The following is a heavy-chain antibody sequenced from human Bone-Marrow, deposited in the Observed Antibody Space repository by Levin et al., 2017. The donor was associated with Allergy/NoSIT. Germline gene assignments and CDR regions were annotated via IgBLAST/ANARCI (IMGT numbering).Heavy chain of an antibody. J-gene: IGHJ5*02. CDR1: GFTFSNAW. V-gene: IGHV3-15*01. CDR2: IKSKTDGGTT. D-gene: IGHD3-3*01. Sequence: NASETLSLTCAASGFTFSNAWMSWVRQAPGKGLEWVGRIKSKTDGGTTDYAAPVKGRFTISRDDSKNTLYLQMNSLKTEDTAVYYCTTDYDVLRFLEWLSWFDPWGQGTLVTVSS. CDR3: TTDYDVLRFLEWLSWFDP.